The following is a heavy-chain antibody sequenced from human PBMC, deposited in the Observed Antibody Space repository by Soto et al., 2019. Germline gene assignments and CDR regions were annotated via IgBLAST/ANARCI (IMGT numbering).Heavy chain of an antibody. Sequence: GGALRLSCAAPGFTFSSYAMSLGRQAPGKGVGWGSAISGSGGCTYSADSVKGRFTISRDNSKNTLYLQMNSLRAEDTAVYYCAKGGVVVNDAFDIWGQGTMVTVSS. V-gene: IGHV3-23*01. D-gene: IGHD3-22*01. CDR1: GFTFSSYA. CDR3: AKGGVVVNDAFDI. J-gene: IGHJ3*02. CDR2: ISGSGGCT.